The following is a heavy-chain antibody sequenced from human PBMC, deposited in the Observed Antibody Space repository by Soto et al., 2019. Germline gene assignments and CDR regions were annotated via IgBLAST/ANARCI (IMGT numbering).Heavy chain of an antibody. CDR2: IYYSGST. Sequence: SYTLSLTCTVAGGSISSSSYYWGWIRQPPGKGLEWIGSIYYSGSTYYNPSLKSRVTISVDTSKNQFSLKLSSVAAADTAVYYCARRKAVAGTGFDYWGQGTLVTVSS. D-gene: IGHD6-19*01. CDR1: GGSISSSSYY. J-gene: IGHJ4*02. V-gene: IGHV4-39*01. CDR3: ARRKAVAGTGFDY.